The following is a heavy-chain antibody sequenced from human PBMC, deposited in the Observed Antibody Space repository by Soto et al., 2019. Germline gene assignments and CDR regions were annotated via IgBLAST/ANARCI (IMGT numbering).Heavy chain of an antibody. D-gene: IGHD1-26*01. V-gene: IGHV1-8*01. CDR1: GYSFTSLD. CDR3: ARGVTAGGDY. CDR2: MQPSSGRT. Sequence: QVQLVQSGAEVREPGASVKVSCKASGYSFTSLDINWVRQTTGQGLEWMGWMQPSSGRTGYAQKFQGRVTMTRDTSINTAYMELSSLTSDDTAFYDGARGVTAGGDYWGQGTRVTVAA. J-gene: IGHJ4*02.